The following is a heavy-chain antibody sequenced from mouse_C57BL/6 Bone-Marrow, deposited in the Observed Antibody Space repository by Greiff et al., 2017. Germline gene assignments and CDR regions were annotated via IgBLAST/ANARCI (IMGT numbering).Heavy chain of an antibody. CDR1: GFTFSDYG. J-gene: IGHJ2*01. Sequence: DVHLVESGGGLVKPGGSLKLSCAASGFTFSDYGMHWVRQAPEKGLEWVAYISSGSSTIYYADTVKGRFTISRDNAKNTLFLQMTSLRSEDTAMYYCARRLTTVVALDYWGQGTTLTVSS. CDR3: ARRLTTVVALDY. V-gene: IGHV5-17*01. D-gene: IGHD1-1*01. CDR2: ISSGSSTI.